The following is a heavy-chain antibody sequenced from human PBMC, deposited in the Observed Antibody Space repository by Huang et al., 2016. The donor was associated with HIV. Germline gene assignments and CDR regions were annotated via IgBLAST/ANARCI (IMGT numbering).Heavy chain of an antibody. Sequence: QMRFQESGPGLVKPSGTLSLTCNVSGGSINTGRYYWGWIRQPPGKGLEGVGSIYYTGKMHYDPSLKGRLTMSADTSKNQFSLNLSSVTAADTAIYYCARNHDFWRGRMFAISYFDVWGRGTLVTVAS. V-gene: IGHV4-39*01. CDR3: ARNHDFWRGRMFAISYFDV. CDR1: GGSINTGRYY. CDR2: IYYTGKM. J-gene: IGHJ2*01. D-gene: IGHD3-3*01.